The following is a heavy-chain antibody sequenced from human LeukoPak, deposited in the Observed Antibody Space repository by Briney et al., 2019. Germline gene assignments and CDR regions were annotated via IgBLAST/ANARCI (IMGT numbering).Heavy chain of an antibody. CDR3: ARCYGSGSYYTDY. CDR1: GGTFSSYA. V-gene: IGHV1-69*13. CDR2: IIPIFGTA. Sequence: ASVKLSCTASGGTFSSYAISWVRQAPGQGLEWIGRIIPIFGTANYAQKFQGRVTITADESTSTAYMEMSSLRSEDTAVYYCARCYGSGSYYTDYWGQGTLVTVSS. D-gene: IGHD3-10*01. J-gene: IGHJ4*02.